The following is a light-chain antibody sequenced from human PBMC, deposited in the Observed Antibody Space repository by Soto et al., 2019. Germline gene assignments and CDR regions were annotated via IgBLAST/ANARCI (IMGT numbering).Light chain of an antibody. CDR2: SDD. J-gene: IGLJ3*02. V-gene: IGLV1-44*01. CDR1: SSNIGENP. CDR3: AVWDDSLDGWV. Sequence: QPVLTQPPSVSGTPGQSVTISCAGSSSNIGENPVNWYQQFPGTAPKVLMYSDDQRPSAVPDRFSGSKSGTSASLAISGLQSHDEADYYCAVWDDSLDGWVFGGGTKLTVL.